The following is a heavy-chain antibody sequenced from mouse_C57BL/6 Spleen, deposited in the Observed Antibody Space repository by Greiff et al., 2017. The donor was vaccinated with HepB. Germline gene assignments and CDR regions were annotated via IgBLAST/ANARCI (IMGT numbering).Heavy chain of an antibody. J-gene: IGHJ3*01. Sequence: QVQLQQSGPELVKPGASVKISCKASGYAFSSSWMNWVKQRPGKGLEWIGRIYPGDGDTNYNGKFKGKATLTADKSSSTAYMQLSSLTSEDSAVYFCARESYYGSRAWFAYWGQGTLVTVSA. D-gene: IGHD1-1*01. CDR3: ARESYYGSRAWFAY. CDR1: GYAFSSSW. CDR2: IYPGDGDT. V-gene: IGHV1-82*01.